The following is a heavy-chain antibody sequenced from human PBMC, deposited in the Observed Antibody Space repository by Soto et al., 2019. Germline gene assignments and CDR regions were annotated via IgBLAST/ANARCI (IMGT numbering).Heavy chain of an antibody. Sequence: SETLSLTCTVSGGSISSYYWSWIRQPPGKGLEWIGYIYYSGSTNYNPSLKSRVTISVDTSKSQFSLKLSSVTAADTAVYYCARVPGTARWWDFWGQGTLVTVSS. CDR1: GGSISSYY. CDR2: IYYSGST. D-gene: IGHD2-15*01. V-gene: IGHV4-59*01. J-gene: IGHJ4*02. CDR3: ARVPGTARWWDF.